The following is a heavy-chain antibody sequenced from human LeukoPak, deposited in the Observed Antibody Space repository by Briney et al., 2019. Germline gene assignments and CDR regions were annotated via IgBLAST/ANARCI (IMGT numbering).Heavy chain of an antibody. CDR2: ISYDGSNK. V-gene: IGHV3-30-3*01. CDR1: GFTFSSYA. CDR3: ARDYYYYGMDV. J-gene: IGHJ6*02. Sequence: GGSLRLSCAASGFTFSSYAMHWVRQAPGKGLEWVAVISYDGSNKYYADSVKGRFTISRDNSKNTLYLQMNSLRAEDTAVYYCARDYYYYGMDVWGQGTTVTVSS.